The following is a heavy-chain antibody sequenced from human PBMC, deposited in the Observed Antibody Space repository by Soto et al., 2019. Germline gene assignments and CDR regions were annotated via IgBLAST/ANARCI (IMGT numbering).Heavy chain of an antibody. CDR1: GFTFSSYA. Sequence: PGGSLRLSCAASGFTFSSYAMSWVRQAPGKGLEWVSAISGSGGSTYYADSVKGRFTISRDNSKNTLYLQMNSLRAEDTAVYYCAKAPRDDPYGYSSSWAFDHYYFDYWGQGTLVTVSS. CDR3: AKAPRDDPYGYSSSWAFDHYYFDY. CDR2: ISGSGGST. V-gene: IGHV3-23*01. J-gene: IGHJ4*02. D-gene: IGHD6-13*01.